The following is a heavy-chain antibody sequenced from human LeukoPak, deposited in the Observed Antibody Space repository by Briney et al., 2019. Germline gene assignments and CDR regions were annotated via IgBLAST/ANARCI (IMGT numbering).Heavy chain of an antibody. CDR1: GYTFTGYY. V-gene: IGHV1-18*04. CDR3: ARSLSSGWYAFDY. CDR2: ISAYNGNT. D-gene: IGHD6-19*01. Sequence: GASVKVSCKAFGYTFTGYYMHWVRQAPGQGLEWMGWISAYNGNTNYAQKLQGRVTMTTDTSTSTAYMELRSLRSDDTAVYYCARSLSSGWYAFDYWGQGTLVTVSS. J-gene: IGHJ4*02.